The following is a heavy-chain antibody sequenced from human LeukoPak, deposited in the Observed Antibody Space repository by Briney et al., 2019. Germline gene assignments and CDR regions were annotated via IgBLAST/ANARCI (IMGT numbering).Heavy chain of an antibody. D-gene: IGHD6-13*01. Sequence: SVKVSCKASGYTFTSYGISWVRQAPGQGLEWMGRIIPILGIANYAQKFQGRVTITADKSTSTAYMELSSLRSEDTAVYYCARDRQQLVAGEELYGMDVWGQGTTVTVSS. CDR3: ARDRQQLVAGEELYGMDV. V-gene: IGHV1-69*04. CDR1: GYTFTSYG. J-gene: IGHJ6*02. CDR2: IIPILGIA.